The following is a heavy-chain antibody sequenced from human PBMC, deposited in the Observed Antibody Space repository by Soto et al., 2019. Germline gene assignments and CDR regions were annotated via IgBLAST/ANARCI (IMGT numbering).Heavy chain of an antibody. Sequence: KPGGSLRLSCAASGFTLSRYSMNWVRQAPGKGLEWVSSISSTTNYIYYADSMKGRFTVSRDNAKNSVYLDMNSLSAEDTAVYYCARESEDLTSNFDYWGQGTLVTVSS. V-gene: IGHV3-21*01. CDR3: ARESEDLTSNFDY. CDR1: GFTLSRYS. J-gene: IGHJ4*02. CDR2: ISSTTNYI.